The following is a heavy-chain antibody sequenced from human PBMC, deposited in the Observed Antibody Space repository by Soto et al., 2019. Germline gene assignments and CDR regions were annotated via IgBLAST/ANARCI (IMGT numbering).Heavy chain of an antibody. CDR1: GGTFSSYA. CDR2: IIPIFGTA. CDR3: ARLGIVAIYYYYMDV. D-gene: IGHD2-15*01. J-gene: IGHJ6*03. Sequence: SVKVSCKASGGTFSSYAISWVRQAPGQGLEWMGGIIPIFGTANYAQKFQGRVTITADESTSTAYMELRSLRSDDTAVYYCARLGIVAIYYYYMDVWGKGTTVTVSS. V-gene: IGHV1-69*13.